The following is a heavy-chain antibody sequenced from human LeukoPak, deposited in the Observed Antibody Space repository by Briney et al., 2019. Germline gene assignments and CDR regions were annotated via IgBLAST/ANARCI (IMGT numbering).Heavy chain of an antibody. V-gene: IGHV3-33*01. D-gene: IGHD1-1*01. CDR2: SNK. CDR3: ARHTRDPGSYYYYYGMDV. Sequence: SNKSYPASLQGRFTISRDNSKNTLYLQMNSLRAEDTAVYYCARHTRDPGSYYYYYGMDVWGQGTTVTVSS. J-gene: IGHJ6*02.